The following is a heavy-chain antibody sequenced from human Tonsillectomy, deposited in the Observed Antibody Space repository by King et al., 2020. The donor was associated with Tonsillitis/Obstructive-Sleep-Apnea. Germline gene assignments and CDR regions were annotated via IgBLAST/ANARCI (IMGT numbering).Heavy chain of an antibody. D-gene: IGHD2-15*01. CDR2: ITPNSGGI. CDR1: GYTFTDYH. V-gene: IGHV1-2*02. Sequence: HEQLVQSGAEVKKPGASVKVSCKASGYTFTDYHIHWVRQAPGQGLEWMGWITPNSGGIKYAQKFQGRVTVTRDTSISTAYMELSSLTSDDTAVYYCARVVVVGTLYYFDYWGQGTLVTVSS. CDR3: ARVVVVGTLYYFDY. J-gene: IGHJ4*02.